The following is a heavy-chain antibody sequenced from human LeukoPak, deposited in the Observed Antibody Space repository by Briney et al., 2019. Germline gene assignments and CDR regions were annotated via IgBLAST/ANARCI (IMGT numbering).Heavy chain of an antibody. CDR3: AKGLGYSYGS. V-gene: IGHV3-74*01. D-gene: IGHD5-18*01. Sequence: GGSLRLSCVASGFTFSSYWMHWVRQVPGKGLVWVSRINNDGSSTTYADSVKGRFTISRGNAKNSLYLQMNSLRAEDTSLYYCAKGLGYSYGSWGQGTLVTVSS. CDR1: GFTFSSYW. J-gene: IGHJ4*02. CDR2: INNDGSST.